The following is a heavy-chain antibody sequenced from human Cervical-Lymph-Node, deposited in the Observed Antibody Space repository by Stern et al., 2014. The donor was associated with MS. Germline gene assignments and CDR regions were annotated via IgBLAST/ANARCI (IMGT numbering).Heavy chain of an antibody. V-gene: IGHV4-31*03. J-gene: IGHJ4*02. CDR1: GGSISSGGYY. CDR3: ARLSADSTGYYYVASDY. CDR2: IYYIVST. Sequence: QVQLQESGPGLVKPSQTLSLTCTVSGGSISSGGYYWTWIRQHPGKGLEWIGYIYYIVSTFYNPSLKSRVTRSVETSKNQFSLKLGSVTAADTAVYYCARLSADSTGYYYVASDYWGQGTLVTVSS. D-gene: IGHD3-22*01.